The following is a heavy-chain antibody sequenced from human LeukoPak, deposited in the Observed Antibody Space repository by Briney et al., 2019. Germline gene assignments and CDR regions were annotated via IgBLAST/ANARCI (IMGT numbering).Heavy chain of an antibody. CDR2: IDSDGSIT. CDR3: SRGDCTSTTCHNWFDP. Sequence: PGGSPRLSCAASGFTFSRYWMHWVRQAPGTGLVWVSRIDSDGSITDYADSVKGRFTISRDNAKNTLYLQMNSLRADDTAVYYCSRGDCTSTTCHNWFDPWGQGTLVTVSS. V-gene: IGHV3-74*01. J-gene: IGHJ5*02. CDR1: GFTFSRYW. D-gene: IGHD2-2*01.